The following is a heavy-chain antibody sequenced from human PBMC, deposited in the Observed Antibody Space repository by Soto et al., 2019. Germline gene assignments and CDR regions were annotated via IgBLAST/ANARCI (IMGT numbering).Heavy chain of an antibody. V-gene: IGHV3-30*18. D-gene: IGHD2-15*01. CDR1: GFTFSSYG. J-gene: IGHJ4*02. CDR3: AKDQPYCSGGSCYPDY. CDR2: ISYDGSNK. Sequence: QVQLVGSGGGVVQPGRSLRLSCAASGFTFSSYGMHWVRQAPGKGLEWVAVISYDGSNKYYADSVKGRFTISRDNSKNTLYLQMNSLRAEDTAVYYCAKDQPYCSGGSCYPDYWGQGTLVTVSS.